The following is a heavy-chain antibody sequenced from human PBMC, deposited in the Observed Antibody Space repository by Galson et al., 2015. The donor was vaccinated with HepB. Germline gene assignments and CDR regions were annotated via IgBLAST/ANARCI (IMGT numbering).Heavy chain of an antibody. D-gene: IGHD2-15*01. J-gene: IGHJ1*01. CDR2: TYYRSKWNS. CDR3: ARDGCSGGTCHWYFQH. CDR1: GDSVFSNSAA. Sequence: CAISGDSVFSNSAAWNWIRQSPSRGLEWLGRTYYRSKWNSDCAVSVRSRITINPDTSKNQISLQLNSVTPEDTAVYYCARDGCSGGTCHWYFQHWGQGTLVNVSS. V-gene: IGHV6-1*01.